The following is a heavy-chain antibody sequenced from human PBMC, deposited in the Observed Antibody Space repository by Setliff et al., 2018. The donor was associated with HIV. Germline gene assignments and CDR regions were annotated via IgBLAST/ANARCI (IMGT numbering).Heavy chain of an antibody. J-gene: IGHJ6*03. D-gene: IGHD3-10*01. Sequence: GGSLRLSCAASGFTFSQYSMSWVRQTPGKGLEWVSSISGSSSYWKYADSVKGRFTVSRDNAKNSLFLQMNSLRAGDTAVYYCARDIRAGNYPPYNYFGPGRRYSDYMDVWGKGTTVTVSS. V-gene: IGHV3-21*01. CDR3: ARDIRAGNYPPYNYFGPGRRYSDYMDV. CDR1: GFTFSQYS. CDR2: ISGSSSYW.